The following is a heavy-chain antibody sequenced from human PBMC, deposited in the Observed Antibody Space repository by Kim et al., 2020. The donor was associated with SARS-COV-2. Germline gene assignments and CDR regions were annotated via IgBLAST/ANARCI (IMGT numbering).Heavy chain of an antibody. V-gene: IGHV3-21*01. J-gene: IGHJ4*02. D-gene: IGHD4-4*01. CDR2: I. CDR3: ARGPNYSPFDY. Sequence: IYYADAGRGQFTIARDNDKNSLYLQMNSLGAEDTAVYYCARGPNYSPFDYWGQGTLVTVSS.